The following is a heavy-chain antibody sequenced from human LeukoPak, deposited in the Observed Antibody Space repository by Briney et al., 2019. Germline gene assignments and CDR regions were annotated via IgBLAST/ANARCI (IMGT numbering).Heavy chain of an antibody. CDR1: GGTFSSYA. J-gene: IGHJ4*03. D-gene: IGHD5-18*01. CDR2: IIPILGIA. V-gene: IGHV1-69*04. CDR3: ARDHITSDGGSYFDY. Sequence: GASVKVSCKASGGTFSSYAISWVRQAPGQGLEWMGRIIPILGIANYAQKFQGRVTITADKSTSTAYMELSSLRSEDTAVYYCARDHITSDGGSYFDYWGQGTLVTVSS.